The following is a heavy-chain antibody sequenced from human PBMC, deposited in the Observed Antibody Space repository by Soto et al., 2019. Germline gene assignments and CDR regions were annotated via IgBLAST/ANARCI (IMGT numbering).Heavy chain of an antibody. D-gene: IGHD3-10*01. CDR3: ARTPFYGSGSHYYYYYYYGMDV. V-gene: IGHV1-69*13. CDR2: IIPIFGTA. CDR1: GGTFSSYA. J-gene: IGHJ6*02. Sequence: SVKVSCKASGGTFSSYAISWVRQAPGQGLEWMGGIIPIFGTANYAQKFQGRVTITADESTSTAYMELSSLRSEDTAVYYCARTPFYGSGSHYYYYYYYGMDVWGQGTTVTVSS.